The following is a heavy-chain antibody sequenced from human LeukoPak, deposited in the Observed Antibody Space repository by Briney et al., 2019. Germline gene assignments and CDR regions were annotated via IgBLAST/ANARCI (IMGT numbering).Heavy chain of an antibody. CDR3: ARRLDIVVSIAFDI. CDR1: GYTFTNYG. J-gene: IGHJ3*02. V-gene: IGHV1-18*01. CDR2: ISPYNDNT. D-gene: IGHD5-12*01. Sequence: ASVKVSCKTSGYTFTNYGRSWVRQAPGQGLEWMGWISPYNDNTNYAQKFQGRVTMTTDTSTRTAYMELRSLRSDDTAVYYCARRLDIVVSIAFDIWGQGTMVTVSS.